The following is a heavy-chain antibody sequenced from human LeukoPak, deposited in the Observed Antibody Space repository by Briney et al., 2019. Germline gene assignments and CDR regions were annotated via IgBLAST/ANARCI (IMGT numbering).Heavy chain of an antibody. J-gene: IGHJ4*02. CDR3: ASESGLLWFGETPVRGGFDY. Sequence: GASVKVSCKASGYTFTGYYMHWVRQAPGQGLEWMGWINPNSGGTNYAQKFQGRVTMTRDTSISTAYMELSRLRSDDTAVYYCASESGLLWFGETPVRGGFDYWGQGTLVTVSS. V-gene: IGHV1-2*02. CDR1: GYTFTGYY. D-gene: IGHD3-10*01. CDR2: INPNSGGT.